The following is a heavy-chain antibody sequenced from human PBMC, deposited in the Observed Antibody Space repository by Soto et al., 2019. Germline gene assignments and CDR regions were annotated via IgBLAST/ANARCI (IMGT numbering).Heavy chain of an antibody. CDR2: IIPILGIA. Sequence: QVQLVQSGAEVKKPGSSVKVSCKASGGTFSSYTISWVRQAPGQGLEWMGRIIPILGIANYAQKFQGRVTINADKSTSTAYMQLRSLRSEDTALNYCASPTVTTAWYYCMDVWRQGPTVTVSS. CDR3: ASPTVTTAWYYCMDV. D-gene: IGHD4-17*01. V-gene: IGHV1-69*02. J-gene: IGHJ6*02. CDR1: GGTFSSYT.